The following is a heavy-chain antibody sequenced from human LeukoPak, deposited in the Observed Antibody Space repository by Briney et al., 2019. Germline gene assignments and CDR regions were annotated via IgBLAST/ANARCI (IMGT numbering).Heavy chain of an antibody. Sequence: SETLSLTCTVSGGSISSSTYYWGWIRQPPGKGLEWIGNIYYGGSTYYNPSLESRVTMSVDTSKNQFSLKLSSVTAADTAVYYCARVQRAAAPPDYYYCYMDVWGKGTTVTVSS. D-gene: IGHD6-13*01. CDR1: GGSISSSTYY. CDR3: ARVQRAAAPPDYYYCYMDV. J-gene: IGHJ6*03. CDR2: IYYGGST. V-gene: IGHV4-39*01.